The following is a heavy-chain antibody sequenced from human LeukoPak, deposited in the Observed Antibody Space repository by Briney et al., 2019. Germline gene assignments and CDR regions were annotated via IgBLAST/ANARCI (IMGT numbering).Heavy chain of an antibody. CDR2: IVVGSGNT. J-gene: IGHJ4*02. V-gene: IGHV1-58*01. D-gene: IGHD6-19*01. Sequence: SVKVSCKASGFTFTSSAVQWVRQARGQRLEWIGWIVVGSGNTNYAQKFQERVTITRDMSTSTAYTELSSLRSEDTAVYYCAADRRSSGWYPAAYWGQGTLVTVSS. CDR1: GFTFTSSA. CDR3: AADRRSSGWYPAAY.